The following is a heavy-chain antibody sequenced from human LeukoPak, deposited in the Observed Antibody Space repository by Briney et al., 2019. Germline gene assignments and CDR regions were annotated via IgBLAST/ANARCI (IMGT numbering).Heavy chain of an antibody. CDR1: GFTFSSYW. Sequence: GGSLRLSCAASGFTFSSYWMHWVRQAPGKGLVWVSRINSDGSSTSYADSVKGRFTISRDNAKNTLYLQMNSLRAEDTAVYYCASYRQGIDYSDYWGQGTLVTVSS. V-gene: IGHV3-74*01. CDR3: ASYRQGIDYSDY. CDR2: INSDGSST. J-gene: IGHJ4*02.